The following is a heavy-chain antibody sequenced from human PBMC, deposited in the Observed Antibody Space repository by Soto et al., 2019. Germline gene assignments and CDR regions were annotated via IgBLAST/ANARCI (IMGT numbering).Heavy chain of an antibody. V-gene: IGHV4-61*08. CDR1: GGSVSSGDYY. Sequence: SETLSLTCTVSGGSVSSGDYYWNWIRQPPGRGLEWLGYIYYIGSTNYNPSLKSRVTISVDTSKKQFFLKLSSVTAADTAVYYRARGDRYSSGDIDYWGQGTQVT. CDR2: IYYIGST. D-gene: IGHD6-19*01. CDR3: ARGDRYSSGDIDY. J-gene: IGHJ4*02.